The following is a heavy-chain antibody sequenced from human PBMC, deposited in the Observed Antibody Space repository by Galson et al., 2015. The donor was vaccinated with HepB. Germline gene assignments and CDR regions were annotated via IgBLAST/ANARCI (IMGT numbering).Heavy chain of an antibody. V-gene: IGHV3-30-3*01. CDR1: GFTFSSYA. Sequence: SLRLSCAASGFTFSSYAMHWVRQAPGKGLEWVAVISYDGSNKYYADSVKGRFTISRDNSKNTLYLQMNSLRAEDTAVYYCARDHSSGYYYYYGMDVWGQGTTVTVSS. D-gene: IGHD3-22*01. CDR3: ARDHSSGYYYYYGMDV. J-gene: IGHJ6*02. CDR2: ISYDGSNK.